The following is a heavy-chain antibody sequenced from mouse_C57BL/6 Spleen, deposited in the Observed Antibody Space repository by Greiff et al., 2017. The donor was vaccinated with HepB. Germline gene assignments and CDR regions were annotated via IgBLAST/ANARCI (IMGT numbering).Heavy chain of an antibody. Sequence: QVQLQQSGAELVKPGASVKLSCKASGYTFTSYWMHWVKQRPGQGLEWIGMIHPNSGSTNYNEKFKSKATLTVDKSSSTAYMQLSSLTSEDSAVYYCARKVLITTVVAPDYWGQGTTLTVSS. D-gene: IGHD1-1*01. J-gene: IGHJ2*01. CDR3: ARKVLITTVVAPDY. V-gene: IGHV1-64*01. CDR2: IHPNSGST. CDR1: GYTFTSYW.